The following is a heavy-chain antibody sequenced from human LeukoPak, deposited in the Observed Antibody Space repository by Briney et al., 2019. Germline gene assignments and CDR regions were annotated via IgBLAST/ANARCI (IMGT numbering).Heavy chain of an antibody. CDR2: ISDSGGST. CDR1: GFTFSSYA. Sequence: PGGSLRLSCAASGFTFSSYAMSWVRQAPGKGLEWVSAISDSGGSTYYADSVKGRFTISRDNSKNTLYLQMNSLRAEDTAVYYCANDYDFWSGYFDYWGQGTLVTVSS. J-gene: IGHJ4*02. CDR3: ANDYDFWSGYFDY. V-gene: IGHV3-23*01. D-gene: IGHD3-3*01.